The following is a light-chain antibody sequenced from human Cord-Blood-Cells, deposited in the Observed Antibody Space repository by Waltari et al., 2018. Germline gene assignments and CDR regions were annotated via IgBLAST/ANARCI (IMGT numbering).Light chain of an antibody. J-gene: IGLJ3*02. CDR1: SSDVGGYNY. CDR2: EVS. V-gene: IGLV2-14*01. CDR3: SSYTSSISWV. Sequence: QSVLTQPASVAGSPGQSITISCTGTSSDVGGYNYVSWYQQHPGKAPKLMIYEVSNRPSGVSNLFSGSKSGNTASLTISGLQAEDEADYYCSSYTSSISWVFGGGTKLTVL.